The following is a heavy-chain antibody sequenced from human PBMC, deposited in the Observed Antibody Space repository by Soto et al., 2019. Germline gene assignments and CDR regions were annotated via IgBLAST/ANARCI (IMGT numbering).Heavy chain of an antibody. J-gene: IGHJ6*02. CDR3: ARDRIAVAGYYYYGMDV. CDR2: IIPIFGTA. D-gene: IGHD6-19*01. CDR1: GGTFSSYA. V-gene: IGHV1-69*13. Sequence: SVKVSCKASGGTFSSYAISWVRQAPGQGLEWMGGIIPIFGTANYAQKFQGRVTITADESTSTAYMELNSLRSEDTAVYYCARDRIAVAGYYYYGMDVWGQGTTVTVSS.